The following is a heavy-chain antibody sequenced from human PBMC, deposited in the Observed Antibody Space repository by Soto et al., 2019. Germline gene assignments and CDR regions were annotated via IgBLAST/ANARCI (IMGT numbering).Heavy chain of an antibody. CDR1: GGSISSSGYY. CDR2: IYDSGST. J-gene: IGHJ5*02. CDR3: AREEGGGYDHRWFDP. V-gene: IGHV4-31*03. Sequence: QVQLQESGPGLVKPSQTLSLTCTVSGGSISSSGYYWSWIRQHPGKGLEWIGYIYDSGSTYYNPSLKSRVTISVDTSKNQFSLKLSSVTAADTAVYYRAREEGGGYDHRWFDPWGQGTLVTVSS. D-gene: IGHD5-12*01.